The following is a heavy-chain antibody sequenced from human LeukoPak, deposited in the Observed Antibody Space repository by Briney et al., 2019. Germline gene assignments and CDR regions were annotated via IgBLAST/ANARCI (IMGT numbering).Heavy chain of an antibody. D-gene: IGHD2-15*01. V-gene: IGHV4-34*01. CDR2: INHSGST. J-gene: IGHJ4*02. CDR1: GGSFSGYY. CDR3: TRNGAATPFDY. Sequence: SETLSLTCAVYGGSFSGYYWSWIRQPPGKGLEWIGEINHSGSTNYNPSLKSRVTISVDTSKNQFSLNLSSVTAADTALYYCTRNGAATPFDYWGQGTLVTVSS.